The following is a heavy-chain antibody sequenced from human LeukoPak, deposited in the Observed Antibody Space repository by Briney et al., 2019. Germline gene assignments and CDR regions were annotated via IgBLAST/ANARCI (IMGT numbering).Heavy chain of an antibody. Sequence: GGSLRLSCAASGFTFSDYYMSWIRQAPGKGLEWVSYISSSGSTIYYADSVKGRFTISRDNAKNSLYLQMNSLRAEDTAVSYCARERWELLYYYYGMDVWGQGTTVTVSS. CDR2: ISSSGSTI. J-gene: IGHJ6*02. V-gene: IGHV3-11*01. D-gene: IGHD1-26*01. CDR1: GFTFSDYY. CDR3: ARERWELLYYYYGMDV.